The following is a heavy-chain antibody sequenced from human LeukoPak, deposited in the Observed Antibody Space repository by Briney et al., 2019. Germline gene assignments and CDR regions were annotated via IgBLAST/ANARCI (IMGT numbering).Heavy chain of an antibody. CDR3: ARAISGSVSSAQFDN. J-gene: IGHJ4*02. Sequence: GGSLRLSCAASGFTFSTYGMHWVRQAPGKGLEGVAVIWYDGSKKYYADSVKGRFTISRDNSKNTVDLEMNSLRAEDTAVYYCARAISGSVSSAQFDNWGQGTLVTVSS. CDR1: GFTFSTYG. D-gene: IGHD1-26*01. V-gene: IGHV3-33*01. CDR2: IWYDGSKK.